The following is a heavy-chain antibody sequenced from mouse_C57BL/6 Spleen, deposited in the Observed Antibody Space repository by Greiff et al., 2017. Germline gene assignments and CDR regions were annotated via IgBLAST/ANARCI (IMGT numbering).Heavy chain of an antibody. J-gene: IGHJ2*01. CDR2: IDPSDSYT. Sequence: VQLQQPGAELVMPGASVKLSCKASGYTFTSYWMHWVKQRPGQGLEWIGEIDPSDSYTNYNQKFKGKSTLTVDKSSSTACMQLSSLTSEASAVYYCARRSTVVAPYFDYWGQGTTLTVSS. CDR3: ARRSTVVAPYFDY. D-gene: IGHD1-1*01. V-gene: IGHV1-69*01. CDR1: GYTFTSYW.